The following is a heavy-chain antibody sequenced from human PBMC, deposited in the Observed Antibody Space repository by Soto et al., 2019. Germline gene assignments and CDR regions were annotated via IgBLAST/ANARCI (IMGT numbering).Heavy chain of an antibody. CDR3: ATAYVYDFENSNYYRDAFDI. CDR1: GYRFSFYW. J-gene: IGHJ3*02. Sequence: PGESLKMSWKASGYRFSFYWIGWGGQMPGKGLEWMEIMYSDDSNIRSSPSFEAHGTNSADKSTRTAFLQWSSLKASDTAMYYCATAYVYDFENSNYYRDAFDICGQWTLVTVSS. CDR2: MYSDDSNI. V-gene: IGHV5-51*01. D-gene: IGHD3-22*01.